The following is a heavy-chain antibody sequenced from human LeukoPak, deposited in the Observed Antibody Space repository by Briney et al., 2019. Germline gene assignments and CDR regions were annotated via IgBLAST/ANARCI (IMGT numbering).Heavy chain of an antibody. D-gene: IGHD3-22*01. CDR3: ARDYYDSSGYYYFDY. V-gene: IGHV3-30*04. CDR2: ISHDGSEK. CDR1: GFTLTTYA. J-gene: IGHJ4*02. Sequence: GTSLSLSCAVSGFTLTTYATHWVRQAPGKGLEWVAVISHDGSEKYYADSVRGRFTISRDNAKNSLYLQMNSLRAEGTAVYYCARDYYDSSGYYYFDYWGQGTLVTVSS.